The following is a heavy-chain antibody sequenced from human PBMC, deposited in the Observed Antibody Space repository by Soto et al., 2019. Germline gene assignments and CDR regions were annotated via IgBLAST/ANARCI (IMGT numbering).Heavy chain of an antibody. CDR1: GYSFISYW. D-gene: IGHD5-18*01. J-gene: IGHJ3*02. V-gene: IGHV5-51*01. CDR3: ARWLVDTASTHGFDI. CDR2: IYPGDSDS. Sequence: EVQLVQSGAEVKKPGESLTISCKGSGYSFISYWLGWVLQMPGKGLEWMGIIYPGDSDSRYSPSFQGQVSISVDKSISTAYLQWSSLKASDTAMYYCARWLVDTASTHGFDIWGQGIMCTVSS.